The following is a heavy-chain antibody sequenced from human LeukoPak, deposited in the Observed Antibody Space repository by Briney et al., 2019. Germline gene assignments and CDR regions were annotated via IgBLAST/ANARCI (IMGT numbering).Heavy chain of an antibody. J-gene: IGHJ4*02. V-gene: IGHV4-61*01. CDR1: GGSVSSGSYY. D-gene: IGHD5-18*01. Sequence: SETLSLTCTVSGGSVSSGSYYWSWIRQPPGKGLEWIGNIYYRGSTNYSPSLKSRVTISVDTSKNQFSLKLSSVTAADTAVYYCARVGVDTAMALYLLDYWGQGTLVTVSS. CDR2: IYYRGST. CDR3: ARVGVDTAMALYLLDY.